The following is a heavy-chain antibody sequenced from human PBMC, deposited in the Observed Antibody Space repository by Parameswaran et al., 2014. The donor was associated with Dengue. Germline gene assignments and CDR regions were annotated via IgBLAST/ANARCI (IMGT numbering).Heavy chain of an antibody. Sequence: WVRQAPGQGLEWMGWISTYNGNTNYALKLQGRVTMTTDTSTSTAYVELRSLTSDDTAVYYCARGQWFQIAAPAHFDYWGQGTLVTVSS. V-gene: IGHV1-18*01. D-gene: IGHD6-13*01. J-gene: IGHJ4*02. CDR3: ARGQWFQIAAPAHFDY. CDR2: ISTYNGNT.